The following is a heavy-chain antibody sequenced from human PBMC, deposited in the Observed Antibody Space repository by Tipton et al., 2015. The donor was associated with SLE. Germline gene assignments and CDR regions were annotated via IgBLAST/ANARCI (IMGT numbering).Heavy chain of an antibody. CDR2: INHSGST. V-gene: IGHV4-34*01. CDR1: GGSFTGYH. J-gene: IGHJ4*02. Sequence: TLSLTCALSGGSFTGYHWSWFRQPPGKGLECIGEINHSGSTNYNPSLKSRVTISVDTSKNQFSLKLSSVTAADTAVYYCVRLRSKVLIDYWGQGTLVTVSS. CDR3: VRLRSKVLIDY. D-gene: IGHD2-8*01.